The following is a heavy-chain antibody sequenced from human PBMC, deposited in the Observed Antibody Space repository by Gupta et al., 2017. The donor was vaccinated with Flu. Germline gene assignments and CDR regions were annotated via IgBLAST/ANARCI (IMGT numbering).Heavy chain of an antibody. D-gene: IGHD3-22*01. V-gene: IGHV1-46*01. J-gene: IGHJ4*02. Sequence: QVQLVQSGAEVKKPGASVKISCKAAGYSFTSYYIHWVRQAPGQGLEWMGIINRSDGSARDAHNFQGAVTMTRDTSTSTVYLELSSLRSEDTAVSYGAREDRESSGSTPNYCDDWGQGTRVTVAS. CDR2: INRSDGSA. CDR1: GYSFTSYY. CDR3: AREDRESSGSTPNYCDD.